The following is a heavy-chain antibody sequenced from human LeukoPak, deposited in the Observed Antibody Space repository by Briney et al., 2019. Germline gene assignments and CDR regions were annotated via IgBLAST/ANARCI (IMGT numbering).Heavy chain of an antibody. CDR1: GGSFSGYY. CDR3: ARSVGITIGRGNFDY. V-gene: IGHV4-34*01. Sequence: PSETLSLTCAVYGGSFSGYYWSWIRQPPGKGLEWIGEINRSGSTNYNPSLKSRVTISVDTSKNQFSLKLSSVTAADTAVYYCARSVGITIGRGNFDYWGQGTLVTVSS. CDR2: INRSGST. D-gene: IGHD3-10*01. J-gene: IGHJ4*02.